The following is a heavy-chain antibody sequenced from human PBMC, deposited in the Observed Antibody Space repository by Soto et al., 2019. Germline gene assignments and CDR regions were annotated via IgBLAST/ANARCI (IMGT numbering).Heavy chain of an antibody. J-gene: IGHJ4*02. Sequence: GGSLRLSCAASGFTFSSYGMHWVRQAPGKGLEWVAVISYDGSNKYYADSVKGRFTISRDNSKNTLYLQMNSLRAEDTAVYYCAKETQRITIFGVDYWGQGTLVTVSS. CDR2: ISYDGSNK. D-gene: IGHD3-3*01. CDR3: AKETQRITIFGVDY. CDR1: GFTFSSYG. V-gene: IGHV3-30*18.